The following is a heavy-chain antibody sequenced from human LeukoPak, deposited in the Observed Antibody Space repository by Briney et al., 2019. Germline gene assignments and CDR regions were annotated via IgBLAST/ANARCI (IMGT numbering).Heavy chain of an antibody. V-gene: IGHV3-30*02. CDR2: IQTDGSDK. D-gene: IGHD2-2*01. Sequence: PGGSLRLSCAASGFDFRASGMHWVRQAPGMGLEWVTFIQTDGSDKYYAASVAGRFTISRDNSKNTVYLHMNSLRPDDTALYYCAREGGTVVVGRFDYWGQGTLVTVSS. CDR1: GFDFRASG. CDR3: AREGGTVVVGRFDY. J-gene: IGHJ4*02.